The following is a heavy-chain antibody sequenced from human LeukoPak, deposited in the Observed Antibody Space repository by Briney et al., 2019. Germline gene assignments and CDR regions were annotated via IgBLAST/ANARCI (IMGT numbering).Heavy chain of an antibody. CDR3: ARGLLAYYYYMDV. Sequence: GGSLRLSCAASGFTFSSYSMNWVRQAPGKGLEWVSSISSSSYIYYADSVKGRFTISRDNAKNSLYLQMNSLRAEDTAVYYCARGLLAYYYYMDVWGKGTTVTVSS. J-gene: IGHJ6*03. CDR2: ISSSSYI. V-gene: IGHV3-21*01. CDR1: GFTFSSYS.